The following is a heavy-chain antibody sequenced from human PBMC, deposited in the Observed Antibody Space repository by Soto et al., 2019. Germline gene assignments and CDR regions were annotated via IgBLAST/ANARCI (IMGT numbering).Heavy chain of an antibody. CDR3: ARVEYCTGDCYRWFDP. J-gene: IGHJ5*02. CDR1: GGSIGSGGYS. V-gene: IGHV4-30-2*01. D-gene: IGHD2-21*02. Sequence: QLQLQESGSGLVKPSQTLSLTCAVSGGSIGSGGYSWSWIRQPPGKGREWIGYIYHSGSTYYYPSLKSRVTISVDMSKNQFSLKLSSVTAADTAVYYCARVEYCTGDCYRWFDPWGQGTLVTVSS. CDR2: IYHSGST.